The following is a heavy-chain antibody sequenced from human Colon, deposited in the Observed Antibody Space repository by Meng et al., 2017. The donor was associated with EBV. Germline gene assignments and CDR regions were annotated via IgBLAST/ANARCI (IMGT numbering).Heavy chain of an antibody. V-gene: IGHV4-39*07. Sequence: QVQLPAAGPGMGKPSETLSLTCSVSGDSISRSYYYWGWIRQSPGKGLEWLGSFYFDGTIYYNPSLESRLTISKDTSKNQFSLRLTSLTAADTAVYYCARRQGGAAFDYWGQGTLVTVSS. CDR3: ARRQGGAAFDY. CDR2: FYFDGTI. J-gene: IGHJ4*02. CDR1: GDSISRSYYY. D-gene: IGHD1-26*01.